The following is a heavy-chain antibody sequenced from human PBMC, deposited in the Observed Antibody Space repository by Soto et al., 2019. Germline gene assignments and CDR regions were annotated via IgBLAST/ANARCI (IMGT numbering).Heavy chain of an antibody. CDR3: ARDQHRRDYSYASGLGMDV. Sequence: QVQLVQSGAEVKKPGASVKVSCKASGYTFTNYGISWVRQAPGQGLEWMGWISASDGNTNYAQKVKGRVTLTKDTSTSTAYMELRSLRSDDTAVYYCARDQHRRDYSYASGLGMDVWGQGTTVTVSS. V-gene: IGHV1-18*01. J-gene: IGHJ6*02. D-gene: IGHD3-10*01. CDR1: GYTFTNYG. CDR2: ISASDGNT.